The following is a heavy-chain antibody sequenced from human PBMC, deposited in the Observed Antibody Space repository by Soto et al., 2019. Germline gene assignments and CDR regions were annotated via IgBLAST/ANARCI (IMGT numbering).Heavy chain of an antibody. CDR1: GYSLTNYY. D-gene: IGHD5-18*01. V-gene: IGHV1-46*03. CDR2: IHPNGGGT. Sequence: ASVKVSCKASGYSLTNYYMHWVRQAPGQGLEYMGVIHPNGGGTSYAQKFQGRVTMTRDTSTSTVYMELSSLRSEDTAVYYCARSKYSYGHQNYYYYGMDVWGQGTTVTVSS. J-gene: IGHJ6*02. CDR3: ARSKYSYGHQNYYYYGMDV.